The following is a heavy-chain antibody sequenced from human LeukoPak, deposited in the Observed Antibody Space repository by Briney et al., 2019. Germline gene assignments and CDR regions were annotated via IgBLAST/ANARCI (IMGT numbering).Heavy chain of an antibody. Sequence: SETLSLTCTVSGGSISSSSYYWGWIRQPPGKGLEWIGSIYYSGSTYYNPSLKSRVTISVDTSKNQFSLKLSSVTAADTAVYYCAGTMVRGVIGAFDIWGQGTMVTVYS. D-gene: IGHD3-10*01. CDR3: AGTMVRGVIGAFDI. CDR1: GGSISSSSYY. V-gene: IGHV4-39*01. J-gene: IGHJ3*02. CDR2: IYYSGST.